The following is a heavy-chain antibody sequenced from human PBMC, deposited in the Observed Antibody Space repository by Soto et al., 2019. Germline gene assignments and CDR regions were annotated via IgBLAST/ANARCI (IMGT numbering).Heavy chain of an antibody. CDR2: IYYSGST. J-gene: IGHJ6*02. CDR3: ARSGLLIGEPTYYGMDV. D-gene: IGHD1-1*01. CDR1: GGSISSGGYY. Sequence: QVQLQESGPGLVKPSQTLSLTCTVSGGSISSGGYYWSWIRQHTGQGLEWIGYIYYSGSTYYNPSLKSRVTISVDTSKNQFSLKLSSVTAADTAVYYCARSGLLIGEPTYYGMDVWGQGTTVTVSS. V-gene: IGHV4-31*03.